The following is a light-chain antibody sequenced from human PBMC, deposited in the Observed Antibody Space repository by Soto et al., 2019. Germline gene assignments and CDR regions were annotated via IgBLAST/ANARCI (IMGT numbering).Light chain of an antibody. Sequence: QSALTQPASVSGSPGQSITISCTGTNSDVGDYNCVSWYQQHPGKAPKLIIYEVSNRPSGISDRFSASKSGNTASLTISGLQAEGEADYYCSSYTNSNTRVFGTGTKVTVL. V-gene: IGLV2-14*01. J-gene: IGLJ1*01. CDR2: EVS. CDR1: NSDVGDYNC. CDR3: SSYTNSNTRV.